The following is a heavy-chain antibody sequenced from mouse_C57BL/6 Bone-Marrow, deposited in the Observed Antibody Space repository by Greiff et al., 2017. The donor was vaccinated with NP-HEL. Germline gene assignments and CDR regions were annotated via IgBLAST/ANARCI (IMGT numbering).Heavy chain of an antibody. CDR2: IFPGSGST. CDR1: GYTFTDYY. Sequence: QVQLQQSGPELVKPGASVKISCKASGYTFTDYYITWVKQRPGQGLEWIGWIFPGSGSTYYNEKFKGKSTLTVDNSSSTAYMLLSSLTSEDSAVYFCARSWGAGRLAYWGQGTLVTVSA. V-gene: IGHV1-75*01. CDR3: ARSWGAGRLAY. J-gene: IGHJ3*01.